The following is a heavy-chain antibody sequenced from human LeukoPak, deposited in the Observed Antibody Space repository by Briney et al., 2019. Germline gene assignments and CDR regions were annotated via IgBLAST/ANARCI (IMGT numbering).Heavy chain of an antibody. D-gene: IGHD2-15*01. J-gene: IGHJ3*02. CDR1: GYTLTELS. CDR2: FDPEGGET. Sequence: ASVKVSCKVSGYTLTELSMHWVRQAPGKGLEWMGGFDPEGGETIYAQKFQGRVTMTEDTSTDTAYMELSGLRSEDTAVYYCARENRYCRGGSCYSVASDDAFDIWGQGTMVTVSS. V-gene: IGHV1-24*01. CDR3: ARENRYCRGGSCYSVASDDAFDI.